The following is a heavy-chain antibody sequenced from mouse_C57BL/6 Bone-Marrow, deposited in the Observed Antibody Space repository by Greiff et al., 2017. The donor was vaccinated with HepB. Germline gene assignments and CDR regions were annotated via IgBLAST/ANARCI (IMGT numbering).Heavy chain of an antibody. CDR1: GYTFTDYY. V-gene: IGHV1-76*01. D-gene: IGHD2-5*01. J-gene: IGHJ3*01. CDR2: ICPGSGNT. CDR3: ARRSNYGGFAY. Sequence: VKLMESGAELVRPGASVKLSCKASGYTFTDYYINWVKQRPGKGLEWIARICPGSGNTYYNEKFKGKATLSAEKSSSTAYMQLSSLTSEDSAVYFCARRSNYGGFAYWGQGTLVTVSA.